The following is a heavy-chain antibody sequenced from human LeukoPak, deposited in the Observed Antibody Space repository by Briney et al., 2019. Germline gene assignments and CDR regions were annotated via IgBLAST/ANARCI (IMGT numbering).Heavy chain of an antibody. J-gene: IGHJ4*02. CDR1: GGTFSSYA. Sequence: ASVKVSCKASGGTFSSYAISWVRQAPGQGLEWMGRIIPILGIANYAQKFQGRVTITADKSTSTAYMELSSLRSEDTAVYYCARVRGEDYFDYWGQGTLVTVSS. V-gene: IGHV1-69*04. CDR2: IIPILGIA. D-gene: IGHD3-10*01. CDR3: ARVRGEDYFDY.